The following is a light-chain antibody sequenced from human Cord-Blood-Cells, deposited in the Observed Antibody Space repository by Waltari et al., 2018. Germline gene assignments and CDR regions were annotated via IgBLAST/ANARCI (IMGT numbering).Light chain of an antibody. CDR1: QSISSY. Sequence: DIQMTQSPSSLSPSVGDSVTITCRASQSISSYLNWYQQKPGKAPKLLIYAASSLQSGVQSRFSGSGSGTDFTLTISSLQPEDFATYYCQQSYSTPWTFGQGTKVEIK. CDR3: QQSYSTPWT. J-gene: IGKJ1*01. CDR2: AAS. V-gene: IGKV1-39*01.